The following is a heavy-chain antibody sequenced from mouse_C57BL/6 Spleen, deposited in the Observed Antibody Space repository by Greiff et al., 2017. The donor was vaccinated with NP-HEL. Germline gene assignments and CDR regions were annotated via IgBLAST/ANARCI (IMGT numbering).Heavy chain of an antibody. CDR2: INYDGSST. CDR3: AREGYYSSGYFDD. J-gene: IGHJ1*03. CDR1: GFTFSDYY. Sequence: EVMLVESEGGLVQPGSSMKLSCTASGFTFSDYYMAWVRQVPEKGLEWVANINYDGSSTYYLDSLKSRFIISRDNAKNILYLQMSSLKSEDTATYYCAREGYYSSGYFDDWGKGTTVTVSS. D-gene: IGHD2-12*01. V-gene: IGHV5-16*01.